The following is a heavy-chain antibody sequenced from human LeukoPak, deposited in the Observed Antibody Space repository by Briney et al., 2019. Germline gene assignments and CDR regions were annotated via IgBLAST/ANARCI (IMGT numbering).Heavy chain of an antibody. Sequence: ATVKISCNVSGYTFTDYYMHWVQQAPGKGLEWMGLVDPEDGETIYAEKFQGRVTITADTSTETAYMELSSLRSEDTAVYYCATDPPYSGYDYGGSRSWYQSDYWRRGTLVTVSS. CDR1: GYTFTDYY. CDR3: ATDPPYSGYDYGGSRSWYQSDY. J-gene: IGHJ4*02. CDR2: VDPEDGET. D-gene: IGHD5-12*01. V-gene: IGHV1-69-2*01.